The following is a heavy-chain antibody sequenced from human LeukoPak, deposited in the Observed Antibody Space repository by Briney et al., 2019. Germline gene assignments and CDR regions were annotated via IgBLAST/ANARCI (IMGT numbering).Heavy chain of an antibody. CDR2: FSYNAHS. CDR3: ARVVKKLRYFDWLSYYFDY. V-gene: IGHV4-61*01. Sequence: SETLSLTCTVSGGAVSSSNYYWSWIRQSPGKGLEWVGFFSYNAHSDYNPSLKSRVTISVDTSKNQFSLKLSSVTAADTAVYYCARVVKKLRYFDWLSYYFDYWGQGTLVTVSS. J-gene: IGHJ4*02. D-gene: IGHD3-9*01. CDR1: GGAVSSSNYY.